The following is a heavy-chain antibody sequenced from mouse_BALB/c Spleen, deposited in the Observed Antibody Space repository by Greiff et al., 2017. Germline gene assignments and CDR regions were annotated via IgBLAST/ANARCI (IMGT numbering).Heavy chain of an antibody. V-gene: IGHV5-17*02. J-gene: IGHJ2*01. CDR1: GFTFSSFG. D-gene: IGHD1-1*01. CDR3: AREEIYYGDRYFDY. CDR2: ISSGSSTI. Sequence: EVHLVESGGGLVQPGGSRKLSCAASGFTFSSFGMHWVRQAPEKGLEWVAYISSGSSTIYYADTVKGRFTISRDNPKNTLFLQMTSLRSEDTAMYYCAREEIYYGDRYFDYWGQGTTLTVSS.